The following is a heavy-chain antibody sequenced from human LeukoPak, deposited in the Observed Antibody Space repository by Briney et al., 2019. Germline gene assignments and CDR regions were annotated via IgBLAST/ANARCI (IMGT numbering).Heavy chain of an antibody. CDR1: GYTFTSYA. V-gene: IGHV7-4-1*02. Sequence: ASVKVSCKASGYTFTSYAMNWVRQAPGQGLEWMEWINTNTGNPTYAQGFTGRFVFSLDTSVSTAYLQISSLKAEDTAVYYCATSEVYSSSWYYFDYWGQGTLVTVSS. CDR3: ATSEVYSSSWYYFDY. CDR2: INTNTGNP. D-gene: IGHD6-13*01. J-gene: IGHJ4*02.